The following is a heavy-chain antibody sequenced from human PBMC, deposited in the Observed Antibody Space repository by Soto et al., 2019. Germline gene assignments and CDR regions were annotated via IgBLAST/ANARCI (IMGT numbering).Heavy chain of an antibody. CDR3: VRGINYAMDV. Sequence: EVQLVESGGGSVQPGGSLRLSCAASGSTVSGHWMHWVRQEPGRGLVWVSLISPDGSVTTYADSVKGRFTISRDNAKNTLTLQMNSLRAEDTAVYYCVRGINYAMDVWGQGTTVTVSS. V-gene: IGHV3-74*01. J-gene: IGHJ6*02. CDR1: GSTVSGHW. CDR2: ISPDGSVT.